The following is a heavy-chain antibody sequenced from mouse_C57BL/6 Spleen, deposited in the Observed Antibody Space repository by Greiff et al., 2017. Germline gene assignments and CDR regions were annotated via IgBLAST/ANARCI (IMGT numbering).Heavy chain of an antibody. J-gene: IGHJ3*01. V-gene: IGHV5-6*02. CDR3: ARHGYYGGAWFAY. Sequence: DVMLVESGGDLVKPGGSLKLSCAASGFTFSSYGMSWVRQTPDTRLEWVATISSGGSYTYYPDSVKGRFTISSDNAKNTLYLQMSSLKSEDTAMYYCARHGYYGGAWFAYWGQGTLVTVSA. D-gene: IGHD1-1*02. CDR1: GFTFSSYG. CDR2: ISSGGSYT.